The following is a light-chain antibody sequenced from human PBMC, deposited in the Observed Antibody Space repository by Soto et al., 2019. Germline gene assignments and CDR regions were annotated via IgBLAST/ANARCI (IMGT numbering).Light chain of an antibody. CDR2: GAY. CDR3: QQYNNWPPGFT. J-gene: IGKJ3*01. V-gene: IGKV3-15*01. CDR1: QSVGNN. Sequence: EVVMTHSPATLSVSPGERTTLSCRAIQSVGNNFAWYPQNPGQAPRLLIYGAYTRATGIPARLSGSGSGTEFTLTISSLQSEDFAVYYCQQYNNWPPGFTFGPGTKVDIK.